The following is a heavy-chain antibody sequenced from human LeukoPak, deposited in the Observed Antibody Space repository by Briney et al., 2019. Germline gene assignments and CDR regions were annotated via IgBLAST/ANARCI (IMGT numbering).Heavy chain of an antibody. J-gene: IGHJ2*01. Sequence: GGSLRLSCAASGFTFSSYSMNWVRQAPGKGLEWVSSISSSSSYIYYADSVKGRFTISRGNSKNTLYLQMNSLRAEDTAVYYCATTFYGSGSYYSSYWYFDLWGRGTLVTVSS. CDR2: ISSSSSYI. V-gene: IGHV3-21*04. CDR1: GFTFSSYS. D-gene: IGHD3-10*01. CDR3: ATTFYGSGSYYSSYWYFDL.